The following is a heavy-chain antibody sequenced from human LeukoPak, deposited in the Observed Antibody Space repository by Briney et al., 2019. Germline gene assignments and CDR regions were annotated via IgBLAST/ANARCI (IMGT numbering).Heavy chain of an antibody. Sequence: PSETLSLTCAVYGGSFSGYYWSWIRQPPGKGLEWIGEINHSGSTNYNPSLKSRVTISVDTSKNQFSLKLSSVTAADTAVYYCARFWDDAFDIWGQGTMVTVSS. V-gene: IGHV4-34*01. D-gene: IGHD1-26*01. CDR2: INHSGST. CDR1: GGSFSGYY. J-gene: IGHJ3*02. CDR3: ARFWDDAFDI.